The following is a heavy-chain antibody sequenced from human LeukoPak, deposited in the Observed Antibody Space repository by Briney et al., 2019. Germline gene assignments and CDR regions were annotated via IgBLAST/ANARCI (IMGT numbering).Heavy chain of an antibody. V-gene: IGHV3-23*01. CDR2: ISDNGGTT. D-gene: IGHD5-24*01. CDR1: GFTFSSYA. J-gene: IGHJ4*02. CDR3: AKDGDGYSEHPYDY. Sequence: GGSLRLSCTASGFTFSSYAMNWVRQAPGKGLQWVSVISDNGGTTYYADSVKGRFTISRDNSKNTLYLQMNNLRAEDTAVYYCAKDGDGYSEHPYDYWGQGTLVTVSP.